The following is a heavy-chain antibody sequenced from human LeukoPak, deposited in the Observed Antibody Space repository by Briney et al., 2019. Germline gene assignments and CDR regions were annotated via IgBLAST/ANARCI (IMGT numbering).Heavy chain of an antibody. Sequence: GGSLRLSCAASGFTFSSYAMSWVRQAPGKELEWVSAISGSGGSTYYADSVKGRFTISRDNSKNTLYLQMNSLRAEDTAVYYCALFQSFWSGHYYFDYWGQGTLVTVSS. CDR1: GFTFSSYA. J-gene: IGHJ4*02. D-gene: IGHD3-3*01. CDR3: ALFQSFWSGHYYFDY. V-gene: IGHV3-23*01. CDR2: ISGSGGST.